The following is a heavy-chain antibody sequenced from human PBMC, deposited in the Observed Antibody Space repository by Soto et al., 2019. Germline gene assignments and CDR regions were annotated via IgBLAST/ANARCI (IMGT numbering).Heavy chain of an antibody. CDR3: XXXXXXXXXGTQXDY. V-gene: IGHV1-2*04. Sequence: QVQLVQSGAEVKKPGASVKVSCKASGYTFTGYYMHWVRXXXXXXLXXMGWINPNSGGTNXAQKFQGWVTMTRXTSIXXXXXXXXXXXXXXXXXXXXXXXXXXXXXGTQXDYWGQGTLVTVSS. CDR1: GYTFTGYY. CDR2: INPNSGGT. J-gene: IGHJ4*02.